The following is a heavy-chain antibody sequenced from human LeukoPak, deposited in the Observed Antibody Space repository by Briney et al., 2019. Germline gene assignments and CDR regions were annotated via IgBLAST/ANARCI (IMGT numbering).Heavy chain of an antibody. J-gene: IGHJ6*03. Sequence: GGSLRLSCAASGFTFSSYSMNWARQAPGKGLEWVSYISSSSSTTYYAGSVKGRFTISRDNAKNSLYLQMNSLRAEDTAVYYCAREREWLDYYYYYMDVWGKGTTVTVSS. CDR3: AREREWLDYYYYYMDV. CDR1: GFTFSSYS. D-gene: IGHD3-3*01. V-gene: IGHV3-48*01. CDR2: ISSSSSTT.